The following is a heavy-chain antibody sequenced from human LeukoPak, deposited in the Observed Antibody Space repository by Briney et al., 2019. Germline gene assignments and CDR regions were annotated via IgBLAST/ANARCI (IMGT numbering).Heavy chain of an antibody. CDR3: ARGASGHSSNWNFPYYYYYMDV. V-gene: IGHV3-7*01. CDR1: GFTFSSYW. D-gene: IGHD6-13*01. J-gene: IGHJ6*03. CDR2: IKQDGSEK. Sequence: GSLRLSCAASGFTFSSYWMHWVRQAPGKGLEWVANIKQDGSEKYYVDSVKGRFTISRDNAKNSLYLQMNSLRDDDTAMYYCARGASGHSSNWNFPYYYYYMDVWGKGTTVTISS.